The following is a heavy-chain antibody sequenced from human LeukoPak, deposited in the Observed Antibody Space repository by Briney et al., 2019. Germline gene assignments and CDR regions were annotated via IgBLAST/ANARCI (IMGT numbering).Heavy chain of an antibody. D-gene: IGHD3-10*01. Sequence: PGGSLRLSCAASGFTFSSYWMSWVRQAPGKGLEWVANIKQDGSEKYYVDSVKGRFTISRDNAKNSLYLQMNSLRAEDTAVYYCARKYYGSGVRPFVVNVWGKGTTVTVSS. CDR3: ARKYYGSGVRPFVVNV. J-gene: IGHJ6*04. CDR2: IKQDGSEK. CDR1: GFTFSSYW. V-gene: IGHV3-7*01.